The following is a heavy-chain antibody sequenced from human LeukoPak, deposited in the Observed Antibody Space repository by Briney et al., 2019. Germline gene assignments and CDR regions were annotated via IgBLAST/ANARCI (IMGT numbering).Heavy chain of an antibody. CDR3: ARTLSEYSSSSLGY. V-gene: IGHV4-59*01. D-gene: IGHD6-6*01. J-gene: IGHJ4*02. CDR2: IYYSGST. Sequence: KPSETLSLTCTVSGGSISSYYWSWTRQPPGRGLEWIGYIYYSGSTNYNPSLKSRVTISVDTSKNQFSLKLSSVTAADTAVYYCARTLSEYSSSSLGYWGQGTLVTVSS. CDR1: GGSISSYY.